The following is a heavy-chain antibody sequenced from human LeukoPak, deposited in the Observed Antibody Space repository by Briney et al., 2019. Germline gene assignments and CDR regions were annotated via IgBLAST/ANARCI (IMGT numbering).Heavy chain of an antibody. Sequence: GASVKVSCKASGYTFTGYYMHWVRQAPGQGLEWMGWINPNSGGTNYAQKFQGRVTMTRDTSISTAYMELSRLRSDDTAVYYCARYRRIAAAGGPKGFDPWGQGTLVTVSS. D-gene: IGHD6-13*01. J-gene: IGHJ5*02. CDR3: ARYRRIAAAGGPKGFDP. CDR1: GYTFTGYY. V-gene: IGHV1-2*02. CDR2: INPNSGGT.